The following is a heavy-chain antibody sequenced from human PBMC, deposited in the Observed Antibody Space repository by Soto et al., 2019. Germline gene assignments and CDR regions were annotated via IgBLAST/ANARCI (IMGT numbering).Heavy chain of an antibody. D-gene: IGHD6-25*01. J-gene: IGHJ5*02. CDR3: GSVRPSGYVLS. CDR1: GGSLSSYY. V-gene: IGHV4-59*01. CDR2: VYFSGNT. Sequence: LSLTCTVSGGSLSSYYWTWIRQSPGKGLEWIGYVYFSGNTNYNPSLKSRVTISIDTSKNQFSLRLASVTAADTAFYYCGSVRPSGYVLSWGQGTLVTVSS.